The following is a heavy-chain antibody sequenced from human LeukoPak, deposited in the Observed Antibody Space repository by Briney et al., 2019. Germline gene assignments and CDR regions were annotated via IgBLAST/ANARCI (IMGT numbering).Heavy chain of an antibody. V-gene: IGHV4-34*01. CDR2: INHSGST. CDR3: ARARIAAATPYYMDV. J-gene: IGHJ6*03. CDR1: GGSFSGYY. Sequence: SGTLSLTCAVYGGSFSGYYWGWIRQPPGKGLEWIGEINHSGSTNYNPSLKSRVTISVDTSKNQFSLKLSSVTAADTAVYYCARARIAAATPYYMDVWGKGTTVTVSS. D-gene: IGHD6-13*01.